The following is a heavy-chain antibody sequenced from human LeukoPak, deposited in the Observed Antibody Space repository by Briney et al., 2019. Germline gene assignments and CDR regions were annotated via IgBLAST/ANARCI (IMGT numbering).Heavy chain of an antibody. V-gene: IGHV1-69*04. CDR3: ASEMVGVAFGDY. J-gene: IGHJ4*02. CDR2: VIPIIGIA. D-gene: IGHD2-15*01. CDR1: GGTFSSYA. Sequence: SVKVSCKASGGTFSSYAISWVRHAPGQRLKCMGSVIPIIGIANYAKQFQSRVTITADKTTSTTYMEVSSLRSENTAVYYWASEMVGVAFGDYWGQGTLVMVSS.